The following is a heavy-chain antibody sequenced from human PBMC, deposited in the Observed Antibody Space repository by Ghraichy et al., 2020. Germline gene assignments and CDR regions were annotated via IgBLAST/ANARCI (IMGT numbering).Heavy chain of an antibody. Sequence: SETLSLTCTVSGGSVSSGSYYWSWIRQPPGKGLEWIGYIYYSGSTNYNPSLKSRVTISVDTSKNQFSLKLSSVTAADTAVYYCVRDWGRAYCGGDCPHDAFDIWGQGTMVTVSS. D-gene: IGHD2-21*02. CDR1: GGSVSSGSYY. V-gene: IGHV4-61*01. J-gene: IGHJ3*02. CDR2: IYYSGST. CDR3: VRDWGRAYCGGDCPHDAFDI.